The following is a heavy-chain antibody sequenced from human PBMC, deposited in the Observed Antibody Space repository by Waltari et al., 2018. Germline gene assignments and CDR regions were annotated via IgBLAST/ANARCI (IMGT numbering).Heavy chain of an antibody. CDR3: ARGGDRGKGYYYYYMDV. V-gene: IGHV4-38-2*01. D-gene: IGHD3-10*01. CDR1: GYSISSGYY. CDR2: IYHSGST. J-gene: IGHJ6*03. Sequence: QVQLQESGPGLVKPSETLSLTCAVSGYSISSGYYWGWIRQPPGKGLEWLGSIYHSGSTYYNPSLKSRVTISVDTSKNQFSLKLSSVTAADTAAYYCARGGDRGKGYYYYYMDVWGKGTTVTVSS.